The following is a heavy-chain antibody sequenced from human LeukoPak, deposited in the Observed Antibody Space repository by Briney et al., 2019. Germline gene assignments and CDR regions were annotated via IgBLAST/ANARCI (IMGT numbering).Heavy chain of an antibody. CDR3: AKGYYYDSSATYFDY. CDR1: GFTFSSYA. Sequence: GGSLRLSCAASGFTFSSYAMSWVRQAPGKGLEWVSAISGSGGSTYYADSVKGRFTISRDNSKNTLYLQMNSLRAEDTAVYYCAKGYYYDSSATYFDYWGQEPWSPSPQ. CDR2: ISGSGGST. V-gene: IGHV3-23*01. J-gene: IGHJ4*01. D-gene: IGHD3-22*01.